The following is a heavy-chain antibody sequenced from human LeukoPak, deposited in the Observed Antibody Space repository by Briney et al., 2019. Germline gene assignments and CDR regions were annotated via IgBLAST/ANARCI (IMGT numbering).Heavy chain of an antibody. Sequence: ASVKVSCKASGYTFTGYYMHWVRQAPGQGLEWMGWINPNSGGTNYAQKFQGRVTMTRDTSISTAYMELSRLRSDDTAVYYCARDDNYGSGQPDDWGQGTLVTVSS. V-gene: IGHV1-2*02. CDR3: ARDDNYGSGQPDD. J-gene: IGHJ4*02. CDR2: INPNSGGT. D-gene: IGHD3-10*01. CDR1: GYTFTGYY.